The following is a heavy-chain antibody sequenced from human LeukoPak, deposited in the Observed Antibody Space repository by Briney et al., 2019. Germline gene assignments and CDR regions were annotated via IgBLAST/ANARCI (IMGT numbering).Heavy chain of an antibody. CDR2: IYPGDSDT. CDR1: GYSFTSYW. CDR3: ARVLWGPFGYYLFDY. V-gene: IGHV5-51*01. D-gene: IGHD3-22*01. J-gene: IGHJ4*02. Sequence: GESLKISCKGSGYSFTSYWIGWVRQMPGKGLEWMGIIYPGDSDTRYSPSFQGQVTISADKSISTAYLQWSSLKASDTAMYYCARVLWGPFGYYLFDYWGQGTLVTVSS.